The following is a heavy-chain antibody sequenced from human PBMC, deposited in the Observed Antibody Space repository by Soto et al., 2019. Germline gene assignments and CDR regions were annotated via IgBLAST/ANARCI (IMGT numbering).Heavy chain of an antibody. V-gene: IGHV1-3*01. CDR3: ARDRMGAASDFDY. Sequence: GASVKVSCKASGYTFTSYAMHWVRQAPGQRLEWMGGINAGNGKTKYAQKFQGRVTITADESTSTAYMELSSLRSEDTAVYYCARDRMGAASDFDYWGQGTLVTVSS. CDR2: INAGNGKT. CDR1: GYTFTSYA. D-gene: IGHD1-26*01. J-gene: IGHJ4*02.